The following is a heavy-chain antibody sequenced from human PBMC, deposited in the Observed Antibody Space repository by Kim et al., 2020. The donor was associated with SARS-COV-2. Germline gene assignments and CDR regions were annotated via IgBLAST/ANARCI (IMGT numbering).Heavy chain of an antibody. V-gene: IGHV3-9*01. CDR3: AKGTYYDSSCYPDY. J-gene: IGHJ4*02. D-gene: IGHD3-22*01. CDR1: GFTFDDYA. CDR2: ISWNSGSI. Sequence: GGSLRLSCAASGFTFDDYAMHWVRQAPGKGLEWVSGISWNSGSIGYADSVKGRFTISRDNANSLYLQMNSLRAEDTALYYCAKGTYYDSSCYPDYWGQGTLVTVSA.